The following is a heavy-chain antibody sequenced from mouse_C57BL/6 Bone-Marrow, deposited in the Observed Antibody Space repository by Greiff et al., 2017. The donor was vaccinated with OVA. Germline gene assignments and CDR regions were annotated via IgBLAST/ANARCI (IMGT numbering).Heavy chain of an antibody. V-gene: IGHV1-26*01. J-gene: IGHJ4*01. CDR1: GYTFTDYY. D-gene: IGHD2-1*01. CDR2: INPNNGGT. CDR3: ARDYGNYYYAMDY. Sequence: EVQLQQSGPELVKPGASVKISCKASGYTFTDYYMNWVQQSHGKSLEWIGDINPNNGGTSYNQKFKGKATLTVDKSSSTAYMELRSLTSEDSAVYYCARDYGNYYYAMDYWGQGTSVTVSS.